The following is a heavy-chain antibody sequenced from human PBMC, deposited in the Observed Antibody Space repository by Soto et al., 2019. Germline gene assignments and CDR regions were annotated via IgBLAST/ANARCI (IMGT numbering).Heavy chain of an antibody. CDR2: IIPIFGTA. D-gene: IGHD3-3*01. CDR3: AISSYDFWSGYYSLDSWFDP. V-gene: IGHV1-69*13. CDR1: GGTFSSYA. J-gene: IGHJ5*02. Sequence: SVKVSCKASGGTFSSYAISWVRQAPGQGLEWMGGIIPIFGTANYAQKFQGRVTITADESTSTAYMELNSLRSEDTAVYYCAISSYDFWSGYYSLDSWFDPWGQGTLVTVSS.